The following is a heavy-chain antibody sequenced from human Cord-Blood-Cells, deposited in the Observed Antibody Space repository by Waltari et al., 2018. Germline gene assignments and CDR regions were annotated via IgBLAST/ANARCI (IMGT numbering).Heavy chain of an antibody. J-gene: IGHJ3*02. CDR1: GYTLTALS. CDR3: ATGYSSGWFDAFDI. D-gene: IGHD6-19*01. V-gene: IGHV1-24*01. Sequence: QVQLVQSGAEVKTPGASVKVSCKVSGYTLTALSMHWVRQAPGKGLEGMGGFDPEEGETIYAQKFQGRVTMTEDTSTDTAYMELSSLRSEDTAVYYCATGYSSGWFDAFDIWGQGTMVTVSS. CDR2: FDPEEGET.